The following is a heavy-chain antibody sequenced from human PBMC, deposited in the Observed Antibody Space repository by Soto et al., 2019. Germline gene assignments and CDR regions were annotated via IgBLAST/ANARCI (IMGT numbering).Heavy chain of an antibody. CDR1: GYTFTSYD. J-gene: IGHJ6*02. CDR2: MNPNSGNT. V-gene: IGHV1-8*01. CDR3: ARGMGYYDYVWGSYRPQIYYYYGMDV. D-gene: IGHD3-16*02. Sequence: ASVKVSCKAAGYTFTSYDINWVRQATGQGLEGMGWMNPNSGNTGYAQKFQGRVTMTRNTSISTAYMELSSLRSEDTAVYYCARGMGYYDYVWGSYRPQIYYYYGMDVWGQGTTVTVSS.